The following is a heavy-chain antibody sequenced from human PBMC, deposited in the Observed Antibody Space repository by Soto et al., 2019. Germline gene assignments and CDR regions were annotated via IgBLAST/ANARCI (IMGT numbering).Heavy chain of an antibody. J-gene: IGHJ4*02. V-gene: IGHV4-34*01. Sequence: SETLSLTCTVSGGSISGYYWSWIRQPPGKGLEWIGEINHSGSTNYNPSLKSRVTISVDTSKNQFSLKLSSVTAADTAVYYCARGVGYVGNFDYWGQGTLVTVSS. CDR1: GGSISGYY. CDR2: INHSGST. CDR3: ARGVGYVGNFDY. D-gene: IGHD1-26*01.